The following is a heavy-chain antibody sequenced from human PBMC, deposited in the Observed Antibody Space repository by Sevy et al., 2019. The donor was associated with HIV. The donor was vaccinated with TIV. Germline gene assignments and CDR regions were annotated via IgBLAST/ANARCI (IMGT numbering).Heavy chain of an antibody. CDR3: VKEGGGEGGDH. CDR1: GFSFSSYG. J-gene: IGHJ4*02. D-gene: IGHD2-21*01. CDR2: IQYDGSNK. V-gene: IGHV3-30*02. Sequence: GGSLRLSCAASGFSFSSYGMHWVRQAPGKGLEWMSYIQYDGSNKDYADSVKGRFTMSRDNSKNTLYLQMNGLRVEDTAVFYCVKEGGGEGGDHWGQGTLVTVSS.